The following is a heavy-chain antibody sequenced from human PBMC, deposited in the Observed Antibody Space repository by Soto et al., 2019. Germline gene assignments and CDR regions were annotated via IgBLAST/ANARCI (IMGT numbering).Heavy chain of an antibody. Sequence: QVQLQESGPGLVKASQTLSLICSVSGESISSGGYYWSWIRHHPGKGLEWIGYIYDSESADYNPSLKSRVTISMATSKNHFAMKLSSVTAADTAVYYCARASSSSSAADYWGQGTLITVSS. CDR2: IYDSESA. CDR3: ARASSSSSAADY. J-gene: IGHJ4*02. V-gene: IGHV4-31*03. CDR1: GESISSGGYY. D-gene: IGHD6-6*01.